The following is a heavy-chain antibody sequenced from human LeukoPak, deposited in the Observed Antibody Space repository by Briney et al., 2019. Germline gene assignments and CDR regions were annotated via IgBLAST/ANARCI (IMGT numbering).Heavy chain of an antibody. CDR3: AKDGGLWVSAHWGDS. D-gene: IGHD7-27*01. CDR2: MRRDGNEI. CDR1: GFTFSTYW. J-gene: IGHJ4*02. V-gene: IGHV3-7*03. Sequence: GGSLRLSCSASGFTFSTYWMSWVRQAPGKGLEWVANMRRDGNEIYYLDSVRGRFTISRDNAKNTLYLQMNSLRAEDTAVYYCAKDGGLWVSAHWGDSWGRGTLVTVSS.